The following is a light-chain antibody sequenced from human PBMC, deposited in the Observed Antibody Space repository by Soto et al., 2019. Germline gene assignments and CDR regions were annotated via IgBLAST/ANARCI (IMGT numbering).Light chain of an antibody. J-gene: IGKJ5*01. V-gene: IGKV3-15*01. CDR3: QQYYNWPRT. CDR2: DAS. CDR1: QNVRSN. Sequence: VMTQSPGTLSVSPGESATLSCRASQNVRSNLALYQQKVGQVPRLLIRDASTRATGVPDRFSGSGSGTEFTLTISSLQSEDSAVYYCQQYYNWPRTFGQGTRLEIK.